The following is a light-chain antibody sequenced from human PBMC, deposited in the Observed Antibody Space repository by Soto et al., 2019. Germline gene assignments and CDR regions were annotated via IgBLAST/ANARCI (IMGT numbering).Light chain of an antibody. CDR1: QGISSY. V-gene: IGKV1-9*01. CDR2: AAS. CDR3: QQLNSYLT. J-gene: IGKJ4*01. Sequence: DIQLTQSPSFLSASVGDRVTITCRASQGISSYLAWYQQKRGKAPKLLIYAASTLQSGVPSRFSGSGSGTEFTLTISILQPEDFATYYCQQLNSYLTFGGGTKVEIK.